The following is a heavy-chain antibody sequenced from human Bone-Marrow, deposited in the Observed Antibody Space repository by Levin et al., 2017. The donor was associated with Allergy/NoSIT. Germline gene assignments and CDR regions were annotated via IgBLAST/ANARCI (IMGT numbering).Heavy chain of an antibody. J-gene: IGHJ5*02. Sequence: KVSCKGSGYSFTSYWIGWVRQMPGKGLEWMGIIYPGDSDTRYSPSFQGQVTISADKSISTAYLQWSSLKASDTAMYYCARKMGIVVVPAATPNWFDPWGQGTLVTVSS. V-gene: IGHV5-51*01. CDR3: ARKMGIVVVPAATPNWFDP. CDR1: GYSFTSYW. CDR2: IYPGDSDT. D-gene: IGHD2-2*02.